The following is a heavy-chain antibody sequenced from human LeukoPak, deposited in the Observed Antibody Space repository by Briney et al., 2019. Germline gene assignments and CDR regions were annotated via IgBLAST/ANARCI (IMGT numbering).Heavy chain of an antibody. CDR1: RFTFSNYW. CDR2: IKSDGSGK. V-gene: IGHV3-7*01. CDR3: ARDADLGTTTTGGFDI. Sequence: PGGSLRLSCAASRFTFSNYWMSWVRQAPGKGLEWVASIKSDGSGKFYVDSVKGRFTISRDNARNSLYLQMNRLRAEDTAVYYCARDADLGTTTTGGFDIWGQGTKVTVSS. D-gene: IGHD5-24*01. J-gene: IGHJ3*02.